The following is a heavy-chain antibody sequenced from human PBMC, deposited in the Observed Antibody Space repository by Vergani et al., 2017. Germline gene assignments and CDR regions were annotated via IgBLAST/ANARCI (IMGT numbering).Heavy chain of an antibody. CDR1: GGSFNDYW. CDR2: IRHDGIT. Sequence: QAQLQQWGAGLLKPSETLSLPSAIYGGSFNDYWWTWIRQPPGKGLEWIGEIRHDGITNYSPSLKSRVTISIDTSTHQFSLNLRSVTAADTAVYYCAREGYCTNGVCFTLFDVWGQGALVTVSS. V-gene: IGHV4-34*01. CDR3: AREGYCTNGVCFTLFDV. D-gene: IGHD2-8*01. J-gene: IGHJ4*02.